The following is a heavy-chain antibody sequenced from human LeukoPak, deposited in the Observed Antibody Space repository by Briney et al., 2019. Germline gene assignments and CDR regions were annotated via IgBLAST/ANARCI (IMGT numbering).Heavy chain of an antibody. J-gene: IGHJ4*02. Sequence: KASETLSLTCTVFGGSISYYYWSWIRQPPGKGLEWIGYIYYSGSTNYNPSLKSRVTISVDTSKNQFSLKLSSVTAADTAVYYCARMPEATTRFEYWGQGTLVTVSS. CDR3: ARMPEATTRFEY. D-gene: IGHD5-24*01. CDR2: IYYSGST. CDR1: GGSISYYY. V-gene: IGHV4-59*01.